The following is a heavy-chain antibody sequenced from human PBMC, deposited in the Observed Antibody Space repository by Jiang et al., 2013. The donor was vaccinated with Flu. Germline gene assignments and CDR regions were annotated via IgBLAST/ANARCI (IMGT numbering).Heavy chain of an antibody. Sequence: PGLVKPSETLSLTCTVSGGSISSYYWSWIRQPAGKGLEWIGRIYTSGSTNYNPSLKSRVTISVDTSKNQFSLKLSSVTAADTAVYYCARDLNKGMVPAAIWFDPWGQGTLVTVSS. CDR3: ARDLNKGMVPAAIWFDP. CDR2: IYTSGST. CDR1: GGSISSYY. D-gene: IGHD2-2*02. V-gene: IGHV4-4*07. J-gene: IGHJ5*02.